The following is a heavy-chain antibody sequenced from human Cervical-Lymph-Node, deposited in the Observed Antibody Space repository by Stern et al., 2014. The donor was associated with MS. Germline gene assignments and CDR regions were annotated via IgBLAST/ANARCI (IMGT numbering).Heavy chain of an antibody. CDR1: GFTFTSSA. CDR3: AAATHYDFWSGYRNWFDP. Sequence: QLVQSGPEVKKPGTSVKVSCKASGFTFTSSAMQWVRQARGQRLEWIGWSVVGSGNTNYAQKFQERVTITRDMSTSTAYMELSSLRSEDTAVYYCAAATHYDFWSGYRNWFDPWGQGTLVTVSS. J-gene: IGHJ5*02. D-gene: IGHD3-3*01. V-gene: IGHV1-58*02. CDR2: SVVGSGNT.